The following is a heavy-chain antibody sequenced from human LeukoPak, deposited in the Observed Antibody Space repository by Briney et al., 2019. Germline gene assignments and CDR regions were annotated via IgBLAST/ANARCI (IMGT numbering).Heavy chain of an antibody. J-gene: IGHJ6*03. Sequence: SETLSLTCAVSGGSISSGGYSWSWIRQPPGKGLEWIGYIYHSGSTYYNPSLKSRVTISVDRTKNQFSLKLSSVTAAATAVYYCARLVYRYCSSTSCPNYYMDVWGKGTTVTVSS. CDR1: GGSISSGGYS. D-gene: IGHD2-2*01. CDR2: IYHSGST. V-gene: IGHV4-30-2*01. CDR3: ARLVYRYCSSTSCPNYYMDV.